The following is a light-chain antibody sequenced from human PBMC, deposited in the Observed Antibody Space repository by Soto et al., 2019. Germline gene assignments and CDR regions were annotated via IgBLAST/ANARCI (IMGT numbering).Light chain of an antibody. CDR3: QQRSNWPIT. CDR2: DAS. Sequence: EIVLTQSPATLSLSPGDRATLSCRASQSVSTYLAWYQQKPGQAPRLLIYDASSRATGIPARFSGSGSGTDVTLTISSLEPEDFAVYYCQQRSNWPITFGPGTKVFIK. CDR1: QSVSTY. J-gene: IGKJ3*01. V-gene: IGKV3-11*01.